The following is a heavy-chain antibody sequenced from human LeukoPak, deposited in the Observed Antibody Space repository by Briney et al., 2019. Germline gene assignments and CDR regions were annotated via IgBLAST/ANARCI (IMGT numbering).Heavy chain of an antibody. CDR2: IYSGGST. D-gene: IGHD2-2*01. V-gene: IGHV3-66*01. J-gene: IGHJ4*02. CDR1: GLTVSSNY. CDR3: VRDGSPYCSSTSCYAH. Sequence: GGSLRLSCAASGLTVSSNYMSWVRQAPGKGLEWVSVIYSGGSTYYADSVKGRFTISRDNSKNTLYLQMNSLRAEDTAVYYCVRDGSPYCSSTSCYAHWGQGTLVTVSS.